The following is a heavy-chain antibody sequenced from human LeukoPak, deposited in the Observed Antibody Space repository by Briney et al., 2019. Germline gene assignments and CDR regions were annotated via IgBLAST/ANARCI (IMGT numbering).Heavy chain of an antibody. CDR2: IYSGGST. J-gene: IGHJ4*02. CDR1: GFTVSSNY. Sequence: GGSLRLSCAASGFTVSSNYMSRVRQAPGKGLEWVSVIYSGGSTYYADSVKGRFTISRDNSKNTLYLQMNSLRAEDTAVYYCARGEYYYDSSGYYSFFDYWGQGTLVTVSS. CDR3: ARGEYYYDSSGYYSFFDY. D-gene: IGHD3-22*01. V-gene: IGHV3-66*01.